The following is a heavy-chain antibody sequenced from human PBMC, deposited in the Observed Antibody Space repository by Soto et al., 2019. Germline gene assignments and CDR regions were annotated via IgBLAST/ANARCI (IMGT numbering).Heavy chain of an antibody. Sequence: SVKVSCKASGGTFSSYAISWVRQAPGQGLEWMGGIIPIFGTANYAQKFQGRVTITADESTSTAYMELSSLRSEDTAVYYCARDKTYYYGSGSYLAYYGMDVWGQGTTVTVYS. CDR3: ARDKTYYYGSGSYLAYYGMDV. J-gene: IGHJ6*02. CDR1: GGTFSSYA. D-gene: IGHD3-10*01. CDR2: IIPIFGTA. V-gene: IGHV1-69*13.